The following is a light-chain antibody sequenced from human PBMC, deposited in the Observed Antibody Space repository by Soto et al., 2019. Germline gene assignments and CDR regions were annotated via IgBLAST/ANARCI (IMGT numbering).Light chain of an antibody. Sequence: LTQPPSASGSPGQSFTISGTVTSSDVGGYNHVSWYQQHPGKAPKLMIYEVNKRPSGVPDRLSGSKSGNTASLTVSGLQAEDEADYYCCSYAGIKHFVFGTGTKVTVL. CDR2: EVN. J-gene: IGLJ1*01. V-gene: IGLV2-8*01. CDR1: SSDVGGYNH. CDR3: CSYAGIKHFV.